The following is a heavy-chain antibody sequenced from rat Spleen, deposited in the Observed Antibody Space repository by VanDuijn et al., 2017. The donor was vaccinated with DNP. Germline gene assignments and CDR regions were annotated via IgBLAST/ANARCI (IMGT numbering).Heavy chain of an antibody. CDR2: ISTNGGTT. D-gene: IGHD1-8*01. Sequence: EVQLVESGGDLVQPGRSLKLSCAASGFTCSNYDMAWVRQAPTKGLEWVASISTNGGTTYYRDSEKGRFTVSRDNADGILYLQMDSLRSEDTATYYCARRANYNIYNYFDFWGQGVMVTVSS. V-gene: IGHV5-25*01. CDR3: ARRANYNIYNYFDF. CDR1: GFTCSNYD. J-gene: IGHJ2*01.